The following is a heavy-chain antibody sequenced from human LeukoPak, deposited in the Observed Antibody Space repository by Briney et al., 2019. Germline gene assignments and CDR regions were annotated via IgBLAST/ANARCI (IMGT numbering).Heavy chain of an antibody. D-gene: IGHD3-16*02. Sequence: SETLSLTCTVSGGSISSSYYYWGWIRQPPGKGLEWIGSIYYSGSTYYNPSLKSRVTISVDTSKNQFSLKLSSVTAADTAVYYCARHVGLRLGELSLWGQGTLVTVSS. J-gene: IGHJ4*02. CDR3: ARHVGLRLGELSL. CDR2: IYYSGST. V-gene: IGHV4-39*01. CDR1: GGSISSSYYY.